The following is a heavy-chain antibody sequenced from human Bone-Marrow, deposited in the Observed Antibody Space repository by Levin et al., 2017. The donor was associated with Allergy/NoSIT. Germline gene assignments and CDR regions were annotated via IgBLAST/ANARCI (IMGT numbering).Heavy chain of an antibody. Sequence: PSETLSLTCSVSGDSIRSYFWSWVRQPPGKNLEWIGYISYSGSTHYNPSLKSRVTISIYTSKNQFSLKLSSVTAADTAVYFCAAVPGPAHNWFDPWGQGTLVTVSS. CDR1: GDSIRSYF. V-gene: IGHV4-59*08. CDR2: ISYSGST. CDR3: AAVPGPAHNWFDP. J-gene: IGHJ5*02. D-gene: IGHD2-2*01.